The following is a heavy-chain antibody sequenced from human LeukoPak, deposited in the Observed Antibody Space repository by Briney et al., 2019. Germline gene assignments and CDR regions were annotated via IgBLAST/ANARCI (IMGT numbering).Heavy chain of an antibody. CDR2: ISSSSTYI. Sequence: GGSLRLSCAASGFSFNTCAMSWVRQAPGKGLEWVSSISSSSTYIYYADSVKGRFTISRDNAKNSLYLQMISLRAEDTAVYYCARDYSPPSGWFGEGYHYGMDVWGQGTTVTVSS. D-gene: IGHD3-10*01. CDR3: ARDYSPPSGWFGEGYHYGMDV. J-gene: IGHJ6*02. CDR1: GFSFNTCA. V-gene: IGHV3-21*01.